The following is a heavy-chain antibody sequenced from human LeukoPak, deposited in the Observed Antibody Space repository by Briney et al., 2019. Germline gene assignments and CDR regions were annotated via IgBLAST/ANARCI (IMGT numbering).Heavy chain of an antibody. J-gene: IGHJ4*02. Sequence: SETLSLTCAVSGGSITTTNWWSWVRQPPGKGLEWIGEVHLSGVTNYNLSLESRVSMSIDKSKNHLSLEVTSVTAADTAIYYCTRESGASSPFGFWGQGTLVTVSS. CDR3: TRESGASSPFGF. D-gene: IGHD1-26*01. V-gene: IGHV4-4*02. CDR2: VHLSGVT. CDR1: GGSITTTNW.